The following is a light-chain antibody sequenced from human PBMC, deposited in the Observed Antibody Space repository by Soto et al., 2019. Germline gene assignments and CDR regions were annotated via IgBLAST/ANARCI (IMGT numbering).Light chain of an antibody. CDR3: HYAYSSGTYVV. CDR2: KDS. V-gene: IGLV3-25*03. J-gene: IGLJ2*01. Sequence: SYELTQPPSVSVSPGQTARITCSGAALPKQYAYWYQQKPGQAPALVTYKDSERPSGSPERCSGATAGTTVTLPISGVQAEDDEDYYCHYAYSSGTYVVFGGGTKLTVL. CDR1: ALPKQY.